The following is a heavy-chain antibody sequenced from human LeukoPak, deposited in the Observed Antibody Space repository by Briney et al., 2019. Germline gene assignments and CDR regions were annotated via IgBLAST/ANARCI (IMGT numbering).Heavy chain of an antibody. Sequence: GGSLRLSCAASVFTFSNAWMSWVRQAPGKGLEWVGRIKSKTDGGTTDYAAPVKGRFTISRDDSKNTLYLQMNRLKTEDTAVYYCTTTGWQLVRDYWGQGTLVTVSP. V-gene: IGHV3-15*01. J-gene: IGHJ4*02. CDR1: VFTFSNAW. CDR3: TTTGWQLVRDY. CDR2: IKSKTDGGTT. D-gene: IGHD6-13*01.